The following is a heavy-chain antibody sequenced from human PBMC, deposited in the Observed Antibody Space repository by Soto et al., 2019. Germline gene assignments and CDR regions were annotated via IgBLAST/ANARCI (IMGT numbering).Heavy chain of an antibody. Sequence: ASVKVSCKASGYTFTSYAMHWVRQAPGQRLEWMGWINAGNGNTKYSQKFQGRVTITRDTSASTAYMELSSLRSEDTAVYYCAIDDDSSGYLDYWGQAPLVSVST. CDR2: INAGNGNT. D-gene: IGHD3-22*01. J-gene: IGHJ4*02. CDR3: AIDDDSSGYLDY. V-gene: IGHV1-3*01. CDR1: GYTFTSYA.